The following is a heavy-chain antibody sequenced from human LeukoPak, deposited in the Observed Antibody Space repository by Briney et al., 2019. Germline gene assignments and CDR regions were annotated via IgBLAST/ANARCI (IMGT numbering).Heavy chain of an antibody. Sequence: PGGSLRLSCAASGFPFSTYWMSWVRQAPGKGLEWVANINQDGTEKYYVDSVKGRFTISRDYAKNSLYLQMNSLRAEDTAVYYCAGTYYDILTGYNPYFDYWGQGILVTVSS. V-gene: IGHV3-7*01. CDR1: GFPFSTYW. J-gene: IGHJ4*02. CDR2: INQDGTEK. D-gene: IGHD3-9*01. CDR3: AGTYYDILTGYNPYFDY.